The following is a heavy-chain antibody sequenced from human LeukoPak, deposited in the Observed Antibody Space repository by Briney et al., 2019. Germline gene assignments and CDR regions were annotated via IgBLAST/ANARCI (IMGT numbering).Heavy chain of an antibody. V-gene: IGHV3-7*01. Sequence: GGSLRLSCAASGFTFSSYWMSWVRQAPGKGLEWVANIKQDGSEKYYVDSVKGRFTISRDNSKNTLYLQMNSLRAEDTAVYYCAKDRWSSPAEYYFDYWGQGTLVTVSS. CDR3: AKDRWSSPAEYYFDY. D-gene: IGHD4-23*01. CDR1: GFTFSSYW. J-gene: IGHJ4*02. CDR2: IKQDGSEK.